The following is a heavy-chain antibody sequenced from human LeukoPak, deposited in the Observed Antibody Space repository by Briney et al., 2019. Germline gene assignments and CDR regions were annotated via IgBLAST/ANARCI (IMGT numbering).Heavy chain of an antibody. Sequence: GASVKVSCKASGYTFSGYYMHWVRQAPGQGLEWMGWIKPNSGGANYAQKFQGRVTMTMDTSINTAYMELNRLRSDDTAVYYCARGGKSELGTWDFWGQGTLVTVSA. CDR1: GYTFSGYY. V-gene: IGHV1-2*02. D-gene: IGHD7-27*01. CDR2: IKPNSGGA. J-gene: IGHJ4*02. CDR3: ARGGKSELGTWDF.